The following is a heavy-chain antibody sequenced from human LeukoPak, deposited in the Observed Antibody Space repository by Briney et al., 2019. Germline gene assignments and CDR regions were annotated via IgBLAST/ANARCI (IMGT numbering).Heavy chain of an antibody. CDR3: ARRPNYYETDLAFDI. CDR1: GGSISSSSYY. J-gene: IGHJ3*02. CDR2: INHSGST. Sequence: SETLSLTCTVSGGSISSSSYYWGWIRQPPGKGLEWIGEINHSGSTNYNPSLKSRVTISVDTSKNQFSLKLSSVTAADTAVYYCARRPNYYETDLAFDIWGQGTMVTVSS. D-gene: IGHD3-22*01. V-gene: IGHV4-39*07.